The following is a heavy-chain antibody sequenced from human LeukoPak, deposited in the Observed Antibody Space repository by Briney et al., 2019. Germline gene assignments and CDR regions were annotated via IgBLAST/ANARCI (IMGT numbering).Heavy chain of an antibody. D-gene: IGHD6-19*01. CDR2: ISYDGSNK. J-gene: IGHJ4*02. V-gene: IGHV3-30-3*01. CDR1: GFTFSSYA. Sequence: PGGSLRLSCAASGFTFSSYAMHWVRQAPGKGLEWVAVISYDGSNKYYADSVKGRFTISRDNSKNTLYLQMNSLRAEDTAVYYCASGGMYSSGWYGWGQGTLVTVSS. CDR3: ASGGMYSSGWYG.